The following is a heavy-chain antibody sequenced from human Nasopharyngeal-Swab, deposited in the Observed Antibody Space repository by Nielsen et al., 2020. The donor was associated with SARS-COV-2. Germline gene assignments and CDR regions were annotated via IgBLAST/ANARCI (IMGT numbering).Heavy chain of an antibody. CDR1: GFTLSSYG. CDR3: AKEQQWLEGFDY. Sequence: GGSLRLSCAASGFTLSSYGMHWVRQAPGKGLEWVAVISYDGSNKYYADSVKGRFTISRDNSKNTLYLQMNSLRAEDTAVYYCAKEQQWLEGFDYWGQGTLVTVSS. J-gene: IGHJ4*02. D-gene: IGHD6-19*01. CDR2: ISYDGSNK. V-gene: IGHV3-30*18.